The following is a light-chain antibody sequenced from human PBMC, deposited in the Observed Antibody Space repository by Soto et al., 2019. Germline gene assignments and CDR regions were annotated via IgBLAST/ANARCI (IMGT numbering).Light chain of an antibody. J-gene: IGLJ1*01. V-gene: IGLV1-47*01. CDR1: SSNIGTNS. CDR2: RNS. Sequence: QPVLTQAPSASDTPGQTVTISCSGSSSNIGTNSAYWYQQLPGTAPKLLIYRNSQRPSGVPDRFSGFQSGTSASLIISGLRSEYEAEYDCAAWDDRQGAIYVFGTGTKLTVL. CDR3: AAWDDRQGAIYV.